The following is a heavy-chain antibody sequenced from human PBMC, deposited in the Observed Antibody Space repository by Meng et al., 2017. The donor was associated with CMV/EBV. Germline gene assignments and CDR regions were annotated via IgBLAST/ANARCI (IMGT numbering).Heavy chain of an antibody. D-gene: IGHD2-2*01. CDR2: ISSSSSYI. V-gene: IGHV3-21*01. J-gene: IGHJ6*02. CDR3: ARDFRHCSSTSCPQGYYYYGMDV. Sequence: GESLKISCAASGFTFSSYSMNWVRQAPGKGLEWVSSISSSSSYIYYADSVKGRFTISRDNAKNSLYLQMNSLRAEDTAVYYWARDFRHCSSTSCPQGYYYYGMDVWGQGTTVTVSS. CDR1: GFTFSSYS.